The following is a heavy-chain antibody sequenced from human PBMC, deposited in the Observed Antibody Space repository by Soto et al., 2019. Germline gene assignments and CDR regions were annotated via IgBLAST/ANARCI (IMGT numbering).Heavy chain of an antibody. Sequence: ASVKVSCKASGGTFSSYAISRVRQAPGQGLEWMGGIIPIFGTANYAQKFQGRVTITADKSTSTAYMELSSLRSEDTAVYYCASTIIAAAVTYNWFDPWGQGTLVTVSS. V-gene: IGHV1-69*06. J-gene: IGHJ5*02. CDR1: GGTFSSYA. D-gene: IGHD6-13*01. CDR3: ASTIIAAAVTYNWFDP. CDR2: IIPIFGTA.